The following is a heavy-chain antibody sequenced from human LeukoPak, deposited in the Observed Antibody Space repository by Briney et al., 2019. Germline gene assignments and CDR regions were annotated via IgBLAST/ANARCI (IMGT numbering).Heavy chain of an antibody. CDR3: AKDMTGLGYCSGGSCYSDTYYYYYMDV. CDR2: ISGSGGST. J-gene: IGHJ6*03. CDR1: GFTFSSYA. D-gene: IGHD2-15*01. Sequence: GGSLRLSCAASGFTFSSYAMSWVRQAPGKGLEWVSAISGSGGSTYYADSVKGRFTISRDNSKNSLYLQMNSLRTEDTALYYCAKDMTGLGYCSGGSCYSDTYYYYYMDVWGKGTTVTVSS. V-gene: IGHV3-23*01.